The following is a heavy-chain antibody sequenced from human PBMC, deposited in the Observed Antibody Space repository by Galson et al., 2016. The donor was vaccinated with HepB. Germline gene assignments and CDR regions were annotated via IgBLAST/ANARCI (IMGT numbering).Heavy chain of an antibody. J-gene: IGHJ4*02. CDR1: GFTFSTYA. CDR2: ISNNGIYT. Sequence: SLRLSCAASGFTFSTYAMYWVRQAPGKGLEYVSAISNNGIYTHYADSVTGRFTISRDNSKNTLYLQMGSLRGDDMAVYYCAREQRCGADCYYFDYWGQGALVTVSS. CDR3: AREQRCGADCYYFDY. V-gene: IGHV3-64*02. D-gene: IGHD2-21*02.